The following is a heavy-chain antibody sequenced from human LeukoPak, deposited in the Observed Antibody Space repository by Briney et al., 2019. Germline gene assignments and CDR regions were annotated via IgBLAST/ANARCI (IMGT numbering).Heavy chain of an antibody. CDR3: ARGSGSYPPLDY. D-gene: IGHD3-10*01. J-gene: IGHJ4*02. Sequence: PSETLSLTCTVSGGSISSSSYYWGWIRQPPGKGPEWIGSIYYSGSTYYNPSLKSRLTMSVDTSKNQFSLKLTSVTAADTAVYYCARGSGSYPPLDYWGQGTLVTVFS. CDR1: GGSISSSSYY. CDR2: IYYSGST. V-gene: IGHV4-39*07.